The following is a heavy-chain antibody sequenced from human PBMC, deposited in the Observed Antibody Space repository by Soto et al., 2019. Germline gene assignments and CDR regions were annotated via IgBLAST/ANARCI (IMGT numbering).Heavy chain of an antibody. V-gene: IGHV1-2*04. CDR1: GYTFTGYY. J-gene: IGHJ6*03. Sequence: ASVKVSCKASGYTFTGYYMHWVRQAPGQGLEWMGWINPNSGGTNYAQKFQGWVTMTRDTSISTAYMELSRLRSDDTAVYYCARDRSYCGGVCYSYIDYYYYLDVWGKGTTVTVSS. CDR3: ARDRSYCGGVCYSYIDYYYYLDV. CDR2: INPNSGGT. D-gene: IGHD2-21*01.